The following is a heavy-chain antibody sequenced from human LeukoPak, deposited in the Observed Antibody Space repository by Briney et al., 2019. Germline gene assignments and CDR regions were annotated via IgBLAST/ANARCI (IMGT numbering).Heavy chain of an antibody. Sequence: SETLSLTCTVSGGSISSYYWSWIRQPPGKGLEWIGYIYYSGSTNYNPSLKSRVTISVDTSKNQFSLKLSSVTAADTAVYYCARHAGGDIVVVPAATPDNWFDPWGQGTLVTVSS. D-gene: IGHD2-2*01. CDR3: ARHAGGDIVVVPAATPDNWFDP. V-gene: IGHV4-59*08. J-gene: IGHJ5*02. CDR1: GGSISSYY. CDR2: IYYSGST.